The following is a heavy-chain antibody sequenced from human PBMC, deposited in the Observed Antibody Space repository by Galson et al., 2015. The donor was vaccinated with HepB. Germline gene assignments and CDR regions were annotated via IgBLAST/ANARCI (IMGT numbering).Heavy chain of an antibody. CDR1: GGSLSNRDYL. V-gene: IGHV4-39*07. CDR2: IYFDGKS. J-gene: IGHJ4*02. Sequence: TLSLTCSVPGGSLSNRDYLWAWISQSPGGGLEWIATIYFDGKSWYNPSLKGRVTIFQDLSKNEFYLKVTSVTAADTASYYYARDRKSYNLYAEYWGQGTLVTVSS. CDR3: ARDRKSYNLYAEY. D-gene: IGHD1-26*01.